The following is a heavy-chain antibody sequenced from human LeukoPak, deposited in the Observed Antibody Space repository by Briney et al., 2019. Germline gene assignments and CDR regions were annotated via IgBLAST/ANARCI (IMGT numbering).Heavy chain of an antibody. CDR1: GYTFTSYD. D-gene: IGHD6-19*01. CDR3: ARGSGWYSLIDY. CDR2: MNPNSGNT. J-gene: IGHJ4*02. V-gene: IGHV1-8*01. Sequence: ASVNVSCKASGYTFTSYDINWVRQATGQGLEWMGWMNPNSGNTGYAQKFQGRVTMTRNTSISTAYMELSSLRSEDTAVYYCARGSGWYSLIDYWGQGTLVTVSS.